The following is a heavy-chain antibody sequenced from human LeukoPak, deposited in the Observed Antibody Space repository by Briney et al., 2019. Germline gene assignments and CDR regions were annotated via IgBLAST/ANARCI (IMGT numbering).Heavy chain of an antibody. V-gene: IGHV4-4*07. CDR2: ISTTENT. CDR3: ARRTRLRYFDWLPGGFDY. Sequence: PSETLSLTCTVSGDSISSYYWSWIWQPAGKGLEWIGLISTTENTNYNPSLKSRVTISVDKSKNQFSLKLNSVTAADTAVYYCARRTRLRYFDWLPGGFDYWGQGTLVTVSS. J-gene: IGHJ4*02. D-gene: IGHD3-9*01. CDR1: GDSISSYY.